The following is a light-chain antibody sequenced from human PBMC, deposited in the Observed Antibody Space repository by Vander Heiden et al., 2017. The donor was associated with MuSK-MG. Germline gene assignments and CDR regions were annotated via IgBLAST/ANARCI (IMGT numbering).Light chain of an antibody. CDR1: QGISNH. CDR2: FVT. Sequence: DSQLTQSPSFLSASVGDRVTIPCRASQGISNHLAWYQQRPGRGPTLLMYFVTALENGVPSRFSGSGSGAEFTLTISSLQPEDSATYDCHQIHTFPITFGGGTKVEI. V-gene: IGKV1-9*01. J-gene: IGKJ4*01. CDR3: HQIHTFPIT.